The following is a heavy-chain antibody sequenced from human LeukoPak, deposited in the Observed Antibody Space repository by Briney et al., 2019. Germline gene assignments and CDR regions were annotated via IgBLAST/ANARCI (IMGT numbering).Heavy chain of an antibody. J-gene: IGHJ4*02. D-gene: IGHD5-24*01. CDR1: GGSISNYY. CDR2: IYYSGNT. V-gene: IGHV4-59*01. Sequence: PSETPSLTCTVSGGSISNYYWNWIRQPPGQGLEWIGYIYYSGNTNYNPSLKSRVTMSVDTSKNQFSLKLSSVTTADTAVYYCAREFRGDGYNALDYWGQGTLVTVSS. CDR3: AREFRGDGYNALDY.